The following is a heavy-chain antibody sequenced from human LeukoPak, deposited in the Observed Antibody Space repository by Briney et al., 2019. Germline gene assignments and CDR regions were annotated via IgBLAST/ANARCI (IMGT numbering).Heavy chain of an antibody. D-gene: IGHD6-13*01. CDR1: GGSISGSSYF. Sequence: PSETLSLTCTVSGGSISGSSYFWGWIRQPPGKGLEWIGSVYYGGSTYYNPSLKGRVTISVDTSKNQFSLKLRSVTAADTALYYCARHRVLGIAAAPYYFDSWGQGTLVTVSS. V-gene: IGHV4-39*01. CDR2: VYYGGST. J-gene: IGHJ4*02. CDR3: ARHRVLGIAAAPYYFDS.